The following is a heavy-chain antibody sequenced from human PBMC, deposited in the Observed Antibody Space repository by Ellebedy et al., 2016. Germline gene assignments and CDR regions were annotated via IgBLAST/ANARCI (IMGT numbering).Heavy chain of an antibody. CDR1: IFKFDDYA. Sequence: GESLKISCAASIFKFDDYAMAWVRLPPGRGLEWVSSISGSGDHTFYADSVKGRFTISRDNSKNTLYLQMNSLRAEDTAVYYCARGVGSGWFDPWGQGTLVTVSS. D-gene: IGHD2-15*01. CDR3: ARGVGSGWFDP. J-gene: IGHJ5*02. V-gene: IGHV3-23*01. CDR2: ISGSGDHT.